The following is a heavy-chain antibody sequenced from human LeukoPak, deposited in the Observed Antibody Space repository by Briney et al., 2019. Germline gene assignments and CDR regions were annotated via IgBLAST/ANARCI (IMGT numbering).Heavy chain of an antibody. CDR2: VIPIFGTA. V-gene: IGHV1-69*05. Sequence: SVKVSCKASGGTFSSYAISWVRQAPGQGLEWMGGVIPIFGTANYAQKFQGRVTITTDESTSTAYMELSSLRSEDTAVYYCARATYCSSTSCPPDVWGKGTTVTVSS. CDR3: ARATYCSSTSCPPDV. CDR1: GGTFSSYA. D-gene: IGHD2-2*01. J-gene: IGHJ6*04.